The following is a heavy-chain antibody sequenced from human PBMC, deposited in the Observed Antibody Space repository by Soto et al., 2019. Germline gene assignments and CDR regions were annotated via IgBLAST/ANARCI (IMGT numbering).Heavy chain of an antibody. CDR3: AKSDGTTRGYYYYMDV. J-gene: IGHJ6*03. V-gene: IGHV3-23*01. CDR1: GFTFSSYV. Sequence: EVQLLESGGDLVQPGGSLRLSCAASGFTFSSYVMNWVRQAPGKGLEWVSAISGSGDSTYYADSVKGRFTISRDNSKNTLYLQMNSLRAEDTAVYYCAKSDGTTRGYYYYMDVWGKGTTGTVSS. D-gene: IGHD1-1*01. CDR2: ISGSGDST.